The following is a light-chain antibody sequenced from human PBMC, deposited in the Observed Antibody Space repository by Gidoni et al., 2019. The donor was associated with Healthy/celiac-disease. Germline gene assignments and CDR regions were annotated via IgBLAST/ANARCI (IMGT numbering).Light chain of an antibody. J-gene: IGKJ4*01. V-gene: IGKV3-11*01. CDR3: QQRSNWPPRLT. CDR1: QSVSSY. CDR2: DAS. Sequence: EIVLTQSPATLSLPPGERATLSCRASQSVSSYLAWYQQKPGQAPRLLIYDASNRATGIPARFSGSGSGTDFTLTISSLEPEDFAVYYCQQRSNWPPRLTFGGXTKVEIK.